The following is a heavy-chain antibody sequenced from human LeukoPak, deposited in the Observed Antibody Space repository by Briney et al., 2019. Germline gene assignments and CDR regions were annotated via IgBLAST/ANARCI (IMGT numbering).Heavy chain of an antibody. D-gene: IGHD6-19*01. V-gene: IGHV3-33*01. CDR2: TWYDGSNK. J-gene: IGHJ4*02. CDR1: GFTFXSYX. Sequence: GGSLRLSCAASGFTFXSYXXHXVXXAPGXXLXWXGITWYDGSNKYYADSVKGRFTISRDNADNTLYLQMNSLRAEDTAVYYCARDLGYTSGHPFDFWGQGTLVTVSS. CDR3: ARDLGYTSGHPFDF.